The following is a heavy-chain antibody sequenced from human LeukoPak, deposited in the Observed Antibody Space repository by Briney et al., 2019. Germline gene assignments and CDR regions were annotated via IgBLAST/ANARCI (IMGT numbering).Heavy chain of an antibody. D-gene: IGHD3-10*01. Sequence: GGSLRLSCAASGFTFSSYAMHWVRQAPGKGLEWVAVTSSDLNVKLYADSVKGRFTVSRDNSRSTLYLQMNSLRPEDTAIYYCAREGYYGSGSPPSLYFDYWGQGTLVTVSS. V-gene: IGHV3-30-3*01. CDR2: TSSDLNVK. CDR1: GFTFSSYA. CDR3: AREGYYGSGSPPSLYFDY. J-gene: IGHJ4*02.